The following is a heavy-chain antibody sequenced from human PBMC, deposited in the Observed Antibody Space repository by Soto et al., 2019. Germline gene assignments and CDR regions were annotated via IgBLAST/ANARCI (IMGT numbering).Heavy chain of an antibody. V-gene: IGHV4-4*02. CDR2: IYHSGST. CDR1: GGSISSSNW. D-gene: IGHD3-22*01. CDR3: ARGQYYDSSGYFVKYNWFDP. J-gene: IGHJ5*02. Sequence: QVQLQESGPGLVKPSGTLSLTCAVSGGSISSSNWWSWVRQPPGKGLEWIGEIYHSGSTNYNPSLKSRVTIAVDKSKNQFSLKLSSVTAADTAVYYCARGQYYDSSGYFVKYNWFDPWGQGTLVTVSS.